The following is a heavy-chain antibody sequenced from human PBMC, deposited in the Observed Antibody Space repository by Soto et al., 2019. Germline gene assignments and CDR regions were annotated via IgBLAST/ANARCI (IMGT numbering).Heavy chain of an antibody. J-gene: IGHJ6*03. V-gene: IGHV5-51*01. Sequence: PGESLKISSKGSGYSFTSYWIGWVRQMPGKGLEWMGIIYPGDSDTRYSPSFQGQVTISADKSISTAYLQWSSLKASDTAMYYCARRSSSSTSSYYYYYYVDVWGKGTTVTVSS. CDR1: GYSFTSYW. CDR2: IYPGDSDT. CDR3: ARRSSSSTSSYYYYYYVDV. D-gene: IGHD2-2*01.